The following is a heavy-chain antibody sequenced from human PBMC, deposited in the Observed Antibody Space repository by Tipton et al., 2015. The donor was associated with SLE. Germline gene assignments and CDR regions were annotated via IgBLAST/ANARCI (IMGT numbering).Heavy chain of an antibody. D-gene: IGHD2-8*02. V-gene: IGHV1-46*01. J-gene: IGHJ5*02. CDR1: GYTFTNYY. CDR3: AREGLVADHLSWFDP. CDR2: INPNGGGT. Sequence: QLVQSGAEVKKPGASLKVSCKASGYTFTNYYIHWVRQAPGQGLEWMGTINPNGGGTVYAEKFQGRVTMTRDSSTTTVYIEMSSLRSDDTAVYFCAREGLVADHLSWFDPWGQGTLVTVSS.